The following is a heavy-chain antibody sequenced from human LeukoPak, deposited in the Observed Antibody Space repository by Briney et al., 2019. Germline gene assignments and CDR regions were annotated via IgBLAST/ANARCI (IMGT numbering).Heavy chain of an antibody. D-gene: IGHD3-22*01. J-gene: IGHJ3*02. Sequence: KPSETLSLTCTGSGGSISSYYWSWIRQPPGKGLEWSGYIYYSGSTNYNPSLKSRVTISVDTSKNQFSLKLSSVTAADTAVYYCARRDNSGFDAFDIWGQGTMVTVSS. CDR3: ARRDNSGFDAFDI. CDR1: GGSISSYY. V-gene: IGHV4-59*01. CDR2: IYYSGST.